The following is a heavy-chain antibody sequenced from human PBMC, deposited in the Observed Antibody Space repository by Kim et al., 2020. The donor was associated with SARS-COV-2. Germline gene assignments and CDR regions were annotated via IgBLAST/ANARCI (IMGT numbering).Heavy chain of an antibody. V-gene: IGHV1-8*01. Sequence: ASVKVSCKASGYTFTSYDINWVRQATGQGLEWMGWMNPNSGNTGYAQKFQGRVTMTRNTSISTAYMELSSLRSEDTAVYYCARSAKMGIAVADDYWGQGTLVTVSS. CDR2: MNPNSGNT. CDR1: GYTFTSYD. CDR3: ARSAKMGIAVADDY. J-gene: IGHJ4*02. D-gene: IGHD6-19*01.